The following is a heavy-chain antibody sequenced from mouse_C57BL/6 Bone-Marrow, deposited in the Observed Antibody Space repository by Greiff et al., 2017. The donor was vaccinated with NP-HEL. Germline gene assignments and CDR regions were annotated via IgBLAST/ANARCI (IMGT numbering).Heavy chain of an antibody. CDR1: GFTFSSYG. V-gene: IGHV5-6*01. Sequence: EVQGVESGGDLVKPGGSLKLSCAASGFTFSSYGMSWVRQTPDKRLEWVATISSGGRYTYYPDSVKGRFTISRDHAKKTLYLQMSSLKSEDTAMYYCARHDYYGSHFDYWGQGTTLTVSS. J-gene: IGHJ2*01. D-gene: IGHD1-1*01. CDR3: ARHDYYGSHFDY. CDR2: ISSGGRYT.